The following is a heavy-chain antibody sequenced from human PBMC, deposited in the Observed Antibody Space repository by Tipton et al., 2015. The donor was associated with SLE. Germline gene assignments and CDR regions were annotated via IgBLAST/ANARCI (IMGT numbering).Heavy chain of an antibody. CDR2: IYYSGSS. D-gene: IGHD7-27*01. CDR1: GGSISSTNYY. V-gene: IGHV4-39*07. CDR3: ARDPNGGYGSFDY. Sequence: TLSLTCTVSGGSISSTNYYWGWIRQPPGKGLEWIGSIYYSGSSYHNPSLKSRVTISVDTSKNQFSLKLSPVTAADTAVYYCARDPNGGYGSFDYWGLGALVTVSS. J-gene: IGHJ4*02.